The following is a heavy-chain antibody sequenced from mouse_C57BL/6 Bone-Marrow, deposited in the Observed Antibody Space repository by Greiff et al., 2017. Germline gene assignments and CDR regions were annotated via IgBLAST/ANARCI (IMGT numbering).Heavy chain of an antibody. CDR2: ISSGGSYT. CDR3: ARHVRIYYGYDEGDY. D-gene: IGHD2-2*01. V-gene: IGHV5-6*01. Sequence: EVHLVESGGDLVKPGGSLKLSCAASGFTFSSYGMSWVRQTPDKRLEWVATISSGGSYTYYPDSVKGRFTISRDNAKNTLYLQMSSLKSEDTAMYYCARHVRIYYGYDEGDYWGQGTTLTVSS. CDR1: GFTFSSYG. J-gene: IGHJ2*01.